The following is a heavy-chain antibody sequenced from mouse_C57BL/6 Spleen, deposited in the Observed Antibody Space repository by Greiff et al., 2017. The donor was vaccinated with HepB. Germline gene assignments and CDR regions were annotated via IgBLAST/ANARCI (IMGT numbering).Heavy chain of an antibody. Sequence: QVQLQQPGAELVKPGASVKVSCKASGYTFTRYWMHWVKQRPGQGLEWIGRIHPSDSDTNYNQKFKGKATLTVDKSSSTAYMQLSSLTSEDSAVYYCAIPSYDGAMDYWGQGTSVTVSS. CDR2: IHPSDSDT. D-gene: IGHD2-3*01. J-gene: IGHJ4*01. CDR3: AIPSYDGAMDY. CDR1: GYTFTRYW. V-gene: IGHV1-74*01.